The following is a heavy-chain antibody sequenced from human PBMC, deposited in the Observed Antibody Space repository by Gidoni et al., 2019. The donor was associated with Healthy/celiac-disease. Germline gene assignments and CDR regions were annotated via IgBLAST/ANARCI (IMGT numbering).Heavy chain of an antibody. CDR3: ARAPPVLLWFGELSAFDY. J-gene: IGHJ4*02. D-gene: IGHD3-10*01. Sequence: GGVVQPGRSLRLSCAASGFTFSSYAMHWVRQAPGKGLEWVAVISYDGSNKYYADSVKGRFTISRDNSKNTLYLQMNSLRAEDTAVYYCARAPPVLLWFGELSAFDYWGQGTLVTVSS. V-gene: IGHV3-30-3*01. CDR2: ISYDGSNK. CDR1: GFTFSSYA.